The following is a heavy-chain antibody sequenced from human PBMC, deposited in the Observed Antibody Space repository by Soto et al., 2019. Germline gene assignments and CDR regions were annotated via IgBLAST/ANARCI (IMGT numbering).Heavy chain of an antibody. CDR3: TRHGGGYCSSTSCSNN. CDR2: IRSKANSYAT. Sequence: GGSLRLSCAASGFTFSGSAMHWVRQASGKGLEWVGRIRSKANSYATAYAASVKGRFTISRDDSKNTAYLQMNSLKTEDTAVYYCTRHGGGYCSSTSCSNNWGQGTLVTVSS. CDR1: GFTFSGSA. D-gene: IGHD2-2*01. J-gene: IGHJ4*02. V-gene: IGHV3-73*01.